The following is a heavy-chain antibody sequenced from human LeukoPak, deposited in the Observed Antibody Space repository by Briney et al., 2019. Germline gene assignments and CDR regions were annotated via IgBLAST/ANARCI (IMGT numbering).Heavy chain of an antibody. J-gene: IGHJ4*02. CDR2: ISAYNGYT. CDR1: GYTFTNFP. CDR3: ARVGGNYEGLIDY. Sequence: GASVKVSCKASGYTFTNFPIGWVRQAPGQGLEWMGWISAYNGYTKYAPSLQGRVTMTTDTSTSTAYMQLRSLRSDDTAMYYCARVGGNYEGLIDYWGQETLVTVSS. V-gene: IGHV1-18*01. D-gene: IGHD1-26*01.